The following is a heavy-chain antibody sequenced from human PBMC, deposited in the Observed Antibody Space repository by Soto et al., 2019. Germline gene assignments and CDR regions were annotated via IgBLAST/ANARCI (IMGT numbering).Heavy chain of an antibody. J-gene: IGHJ4*02. CDR1: GESFSGY. CDR3: ARHRPGAYDFDY. D-gene: IGHD5-12*01. CDR2: INHSGST. Sequence: SETLSLTCAFSGESFSGYWSWIRQPPGKGLEWIGEINHSGSTVYSPSLKSRVSISVDTSKEQVSLRLSSVTAADTAVYYCARHRPGAYDFDYWGQGTLVTVSS. V-gene: IGHV4-34*01.